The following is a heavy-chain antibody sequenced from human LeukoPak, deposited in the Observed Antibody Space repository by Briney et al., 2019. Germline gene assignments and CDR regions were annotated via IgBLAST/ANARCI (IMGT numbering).Heavy chain of an antibody. Sequence: GESLKISCKGSGYSFTRHWIGWVRQMSGKGLEWMGIIYPGDSDNRYSPSFQGQVTISADKAISTAYLQWSSLKASDTAMYYCARLSLGGTYFDYWGQGTLVTVSS. J-gene: IGHJ4*02. V-gene: IGHV5-51*01. CDR3: ARLSLGGTYFDY. CDR2: IYPGDSDN. D-gene: IGHD1-26*01. CDR1: GYSFTRHW.